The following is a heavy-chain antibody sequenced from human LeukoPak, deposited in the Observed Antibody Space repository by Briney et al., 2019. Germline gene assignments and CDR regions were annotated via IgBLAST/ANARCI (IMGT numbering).Heavy chain of an antibody. CDR1: GXSISSYY. V-gene: IGHV4-59*01. J-gene: IGHJ4*02. D-gene: IGHD6-13*01. CDR3: ARGASSSGYSSSWLSYFDY. Sequence: SETLSLTCTVSGXSISSYYWSWIRQPPGKGLEWIGYFYYSGSTKYNPSLKSRVTISVDTSKNQFSLKLSSVTAADTAVYYCARGASSSGYSSSWLSYFDYWGQGTLVTVSS. CDR2: FYYSGST.